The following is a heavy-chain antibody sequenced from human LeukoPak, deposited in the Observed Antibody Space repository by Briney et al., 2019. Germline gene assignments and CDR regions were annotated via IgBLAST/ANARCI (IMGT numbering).Heavy chain of an antibody. CDR1: GFTLSNYG. D-gene: IGHD2-2*01. V-gene: IGHV3-30*02. J-gene: IGHJ1*01. Sequence: PGGSLRLSCAVSGFTLSNYGMHWVRQSPGKGLEWVAFLRHDGSTTNYADSVKGRFTISRDSSRNSLYLQMNSLRAEDTAVYYCAKDIVVVPAATGAEYFQHWGQGTLVTVSS. CDR2: LRHDGSTT. CDR3: AKDIVVVPAATGAEYFQH.